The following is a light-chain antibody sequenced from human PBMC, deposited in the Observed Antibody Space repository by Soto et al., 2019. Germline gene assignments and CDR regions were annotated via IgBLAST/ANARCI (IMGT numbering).Light chain of an antibody. J-gene: IGKJ3*01. V-gene: IGKV2-30*02. CDR2: KVS. CDR1: QSLVHSDGDTY. CDR3: MQDTHWPFT. Sequence: DDVMTQSPLSLPVTLGQPASISCRSSQSLVHSDGDTYLLWFQERPGQSPRRLIYKVSNRDSGVPDRFSGSGSGTDFTLKISRVEAEDVGIYYCMQDTHWPFTFGPGTKVDIK.